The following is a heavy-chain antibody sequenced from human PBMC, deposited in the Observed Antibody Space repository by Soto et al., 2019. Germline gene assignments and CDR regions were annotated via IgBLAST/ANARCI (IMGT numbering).Heavy chain of an antibody. D-gene: IGHD1-7*01. CDR3: ARITPIWNYAPGVDYYYGMDV. V-gene: IGHV1-46*01. CDR2: INPSGGST. J-gene: IGHJ6*02. Sequence: QVQLVQSGAEVKKPGASVKVSCKASGYTFTSYYMHWVRQAPGQGLEWMGIINPSGGSTSYAQKFQGRVTMTRDTSTSTVYMELSSLRSEDTAVYYCARITPIWNYAPGVDYYYGMDVWGQGTTGTGSS. CDR1: GYTFTSYY.